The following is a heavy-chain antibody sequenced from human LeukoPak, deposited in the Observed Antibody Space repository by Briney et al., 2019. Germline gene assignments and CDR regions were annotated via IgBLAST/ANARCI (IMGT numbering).Heavy chain of an antibody. D-gene: IGHD3-22*01. CDR2: ISYDGSNK. V-gene: IGHV3-30*03. Sequence: GRSPRLSCAASGFTFSSYGMHWVRQAPGKGLEWVAVISYDGSNKYYADSVKGRFTISRDNSKNTLYLQMNSLRAEDTAVYYCATSFGYYYDSSVLVYWGQGTLVTVSS. J-gene: IGHJ4*02. CDR1: GFTFSSYG. CDR3: ATSFGYYYDSSVLVY.